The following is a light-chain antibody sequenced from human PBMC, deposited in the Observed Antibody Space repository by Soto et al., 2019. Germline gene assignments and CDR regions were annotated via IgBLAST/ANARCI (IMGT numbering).Light chain of an antibody. J-gene: IGLJ1*01. CDR2: GDN. V-gene: IGLV1-40*01. CDR3: QSYDRSLSVLFV. Sequence: QSVLTQPPSVSGAPGQRVTISCTGSSSNIGAGSDVHWYQQHPGPAPKLLINGDNNRPSGVPDRFSGSKSGTSAFLAITGVQDEDEADYYCQSYDRSLSVLFVFGAGTKLTVL. CDR1: SSNIGAGSD.